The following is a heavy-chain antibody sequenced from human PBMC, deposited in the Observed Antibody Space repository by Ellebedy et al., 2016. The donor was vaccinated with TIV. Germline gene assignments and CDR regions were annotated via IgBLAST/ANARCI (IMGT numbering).Heavy chain of an antibody. D-gene: IGHD6-13*01. CDR2: ISSSSSTI. Sequence: GVSLRLSXAASGFTFSSYSMNWVRQAPGKGLEWVSYISSSSSTIYYADSVKGRFTISRDNAKNSLYLQMNSLRDEDTAVYYCARDRGAAADPFFDYWGQGTLVTVSS. V-gene: IGHV3-48*02. CDR3: ARDRGAAADPFFDY. J-gene: IGHJ4*02. CDR1: GFTFSSYS.